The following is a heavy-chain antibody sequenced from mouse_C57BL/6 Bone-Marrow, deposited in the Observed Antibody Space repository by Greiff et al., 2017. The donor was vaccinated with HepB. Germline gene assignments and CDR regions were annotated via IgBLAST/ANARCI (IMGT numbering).Heavy chain of an antibody. Sequence: QVQLQQSGAELARPGASVKLSCKASGYTFTSYGISWVKQRTGQGLEWIGEIYPRSGNTYYNEKFKGKATLTAAKSSSTAYMELRSLTSEDSAVYFCARSPYDGYFPYWYFDVWGTGTTVTVSS. CDR2: IYPRSGNT. D-gene: IGHD2-3*01. CDR1: GYTFTSYG. V-gene: IGHV1-81*01. CDR3: ARSPYDGYFPYWYFDV. J-gene: IGHJ1*03.